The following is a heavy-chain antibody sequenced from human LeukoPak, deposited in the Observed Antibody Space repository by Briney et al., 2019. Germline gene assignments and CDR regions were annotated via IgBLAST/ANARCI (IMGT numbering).Heavy chain of an antibody. CDR2: ISYDGSNK. J-gene: IGHJ6*02. D-gene: IGHD6-13*01. CDR1: GFTFSSYA. CDR3: ATHWEEEQQLASMDV. Sequence: GGSLRLSCAASGFTFSSYAMSWVRQAPGQGLEWVAVISYDGSNKYYADSVKGRFTISRDNSKNTLYLQMNSLRAEDTAVYYCATHWEEEQQLASMDVWGQGTTVTVSS. V-gene: IGHV3-30*03.